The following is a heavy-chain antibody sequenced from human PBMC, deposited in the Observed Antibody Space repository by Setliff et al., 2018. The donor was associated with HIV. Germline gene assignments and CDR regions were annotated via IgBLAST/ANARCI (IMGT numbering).Heavy chain of an antibody. Sequence: LRLSCAASGFTFGNFGMHWVRQAPGKGLEWVAFIRNDESNKQYSDSVKGRFTISRDNSKNTMYVQMNSLRAEDTAVHYCAKGPWFGELFINDGFDIWGQGTMVTVSS. CDR1: GFTFGNFG. V-gene: IGHV3-30*02. CDR2: IRNDESNK. CDR3: AKGPWFGELFINDGFDI. J-gene: IGHJ3*02. D-gene: IGHD3-10*01.